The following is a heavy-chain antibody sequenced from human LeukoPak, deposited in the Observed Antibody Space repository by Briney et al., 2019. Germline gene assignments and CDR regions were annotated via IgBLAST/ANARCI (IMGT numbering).Heavy chain of an antibody. V-gene: IGHV3-15*01. D-gene: IGHD5-18*01. CDR1: GFTFSNAW. J-gene: IGHJ4*02. CDR2: IKSKTDGGTT. Sequence: GGSLRLSCAASGFTFSNAWMSWVRQAPGKGLEWVGRIKSKTDGGTTDYAAPVKGRFTISRDDSKSTLYLQMNSLKTGDTAVYYCTTDPPQLWLIYWGQGTLVTVSS. CDR3: TTDPPQLWLIY.